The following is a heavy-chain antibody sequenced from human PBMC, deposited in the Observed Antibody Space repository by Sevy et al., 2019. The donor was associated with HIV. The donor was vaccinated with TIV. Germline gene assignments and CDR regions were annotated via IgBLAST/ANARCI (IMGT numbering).Heavy chain of an antibody. Sequence: ASVKVSCKASGYTFTSYSIHWVRQAPGQWLEWMGIINPSGGSTTYAQMFQGRVTLTRDKSTSTVFLELSSLRSDDTAVYYCAIPGFSGYDGVDQWGQGTLVTVSS. J-gene: IGHJ4*02. D-gene: IGHD5-12*01. CDR3: AIPGFSGYDGVDQ. CDR1: GYTFTSYS. CDR2: INPSGGST. V-gene: IGHV1-46*01.